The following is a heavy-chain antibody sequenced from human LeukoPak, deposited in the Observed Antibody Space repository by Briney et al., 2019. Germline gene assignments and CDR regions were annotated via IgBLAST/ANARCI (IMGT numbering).Heavy chain of an antibody. CDR1: GFTFSRYA. J-gene: IGHJ4*02. D-gene: IGHD3/OR15-3a*01. V-gene: IGHV3-23*01. CDR2: IGGLGEST. CDR3: AKKGESWTGNYKDYLEN. Sequence: GGSLRLSCETSGFTFSRYAMTWVRQAPGKGLEWVSTIGGLGESTNYGDSVKGRFTISRDNSKNTLYLQMNSLRAEDTAVYYCAKKGESWTGNYKDYLENWGQGTLVTVSS.